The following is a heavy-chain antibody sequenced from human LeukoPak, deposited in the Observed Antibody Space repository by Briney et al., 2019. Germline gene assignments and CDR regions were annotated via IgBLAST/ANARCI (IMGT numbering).Heavy chain of an antibody. V-gene: IGHV3-66*01. D-gene: IGHD3-9*01. CDR3: ARSPTYYDILTGYGYYYGMDV. Sequence: GGSLRLSCAASGFTVSSNYMSWVRQAPGKELEWVSVIYSGGSTYYADSVKGRFTISRDNSKNTLYLQMNSLRVEDTAVYYCARSPTYYDILTGYGYYYGMDVWGQGTTVTASS. CDR2: IYSGGST. J-gene: IGHJ6*02. CDR1: GFTVSSNY.